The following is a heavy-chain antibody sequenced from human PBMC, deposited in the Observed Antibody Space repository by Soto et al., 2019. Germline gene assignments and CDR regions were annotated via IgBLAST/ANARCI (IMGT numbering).Heavy chain of an antibody. Sequence: QITLKESGPTLVKPTQTLTLTCTFSGFSLNTRAVGVGWIRQAPGKALEWLALINWNDDERYSPSLKDRLTSTKDTSKNHVVLTMTNIGPVDTATYYGAHRHDLGGFDIWGQGTAVTVSS. D-gene: IGHD2-15*01. CDR1: GFSLNTRAVG. J-gene: IGHJ3*02. V-gene: IGHV2-5*01. CDR3: AHRHDLGGFDI. CDR2: INWNDDE.